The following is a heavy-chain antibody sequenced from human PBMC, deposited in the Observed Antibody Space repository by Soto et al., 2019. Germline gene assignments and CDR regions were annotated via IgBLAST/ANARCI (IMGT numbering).Heavy chain of an antibody. CDR2: IYYSGST. J-gene: IGHJ5*02. CDR1: GGSISSSSYY. V-gene: IGHV4-39*01. CDR3: ASSITIFGVVINWFDP. Sequence: QLQLQESGPGLVKPSETLSLTCTVSGGSISSSSYYWGWIRQPPGKGLEWIGSIYYSGSTYYNPSLKSRVTISGDTFKGQFTLKLSSVTAADTAVYYCASSITIFGVVINWFDPWGQGTLVTVSS. D-gene: IGHD3-3*01.